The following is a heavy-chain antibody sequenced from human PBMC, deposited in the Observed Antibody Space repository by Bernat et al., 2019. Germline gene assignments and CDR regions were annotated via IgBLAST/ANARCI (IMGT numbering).Heavy chain of an antibody. D-gene: IGHD3-9*01. CDR1: GFTVSSNY. V-gene: IGHV3-53*01. J-gene: IGHJ6*03. Sequence: EVQLVESGGGLIQPGGSLRLSCAASGFTVSSNYMSWVRQAPGKGLEWVSVIYSGGSTYYADSVKGRFTISRDNSKNTLYLQMNSLRAEDTAVYYCASTDILTGLRYYMDVWGNGTTVTVSS. CDR3: ASTDILTGLRYYMDV. CDR2: IYSGGST.